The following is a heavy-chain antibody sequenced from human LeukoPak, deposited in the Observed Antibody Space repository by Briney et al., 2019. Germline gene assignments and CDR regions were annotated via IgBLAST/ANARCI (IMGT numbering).Heavy chain of an antibody. J-gene: IGHJ3*02. CDR1: GYTFTGYY. V-gene: IGHV1-2*02. CDR2: INPNSSGT. D-gene: IGHD6-19*01. Sequence: ASVKVSCKASGYTFTGYYMHWVRQAPGQGLEWMGWINPNSSGTNYAQKFQGRVTMTRDTSISTAYMELSRLRSDDTAVYYCARSSGGWYDAFDIWGQGTMVTVSS. CDR3: ARSSGGWYDAFDI.